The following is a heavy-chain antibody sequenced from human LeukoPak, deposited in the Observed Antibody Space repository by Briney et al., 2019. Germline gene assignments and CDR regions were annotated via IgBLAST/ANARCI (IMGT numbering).Heavy chain of an antibody. J-gene: IGHJ4*02. CDR3: ARLNGDYYFDY. V-gene: IGHV4-59*08. Sequence: PSETLSLTCTVSGGSISSYYWSWIRQPPGKGLEWIGYTYYSGSTNYNPSLKSRVTISVDTSKNQFSLKLSSVTAADTAVYYCARLNGDYYFDYWGQGTLVTVSS. CDR1: GGSISSYY. CDR2: TYYSGST. D-gene: IGHD4-17*01.